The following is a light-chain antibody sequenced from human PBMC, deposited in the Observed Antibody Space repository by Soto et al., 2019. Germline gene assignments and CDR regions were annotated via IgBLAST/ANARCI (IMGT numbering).Light chain of an antibody. CDR3: QQYNNWPPWT. V-gene: IGKV3-15*01. J-gene: IGKJ1*01. CDR2: GAS. Sequence: EMVVTQSPATLSVSPGERATLSCRASQDVSSNLAWYQQKPGQAPRLLIYGASTRATGIPARFSGSGSGTEFTLTISSLQSEDFAVYYCQQYNNWPPWTFGQGTKVEIK. CDR1: QDVSSN.